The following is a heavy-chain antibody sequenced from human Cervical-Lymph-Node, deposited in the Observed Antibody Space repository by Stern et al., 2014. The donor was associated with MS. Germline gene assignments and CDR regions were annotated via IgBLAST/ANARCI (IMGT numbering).Heavy chain of an antibody. J-gene: IGHJ4*02. CDR2: ISASGNST. CDR3: AKDDGYIGFDY. Sequence: EDQLVESGGGLAHPGRSLRLSCAASEFTFSTYAMTWVRQAPGKGLEWVATISASGNSTYFADSVKARFTVSRDNSNNTVYLQMSNLTAEDTAIYFCAKDDGYIGFDYWGQGTPVTVSS. CDR1: EFTFSTYA. D-gene: IGHD5-18*01. V-gene: IGHV3-23*04.